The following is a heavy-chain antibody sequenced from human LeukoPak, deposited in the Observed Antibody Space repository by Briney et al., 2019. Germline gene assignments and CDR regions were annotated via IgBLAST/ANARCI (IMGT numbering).Heavy chain of an antibody. V-gene: IGHV3-7*04. CDR1: GFTFSSHW. D-gene: IGHD3-16*01. CDR2: IKEDRSRK. Sequence: GGSLRLSCAASGFTFSSHWLSWVRQALGKGLEWVANIKEDRSRKYYVGSVKGRFSISRDNAKSSLDLQMNSLRAEDTAVYYCARAMSTWGGVRNYFDSWGRGALVTVSS. CDR3: ARAMSTWGGVRNYFDS. J-gene: IGHJ4*02.